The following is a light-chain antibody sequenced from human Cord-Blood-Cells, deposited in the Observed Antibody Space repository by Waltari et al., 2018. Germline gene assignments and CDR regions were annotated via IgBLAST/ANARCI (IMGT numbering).Light chain of an antibody. CDR1: QSVSSY. CDR3: QQRSNWPPLT. J-gene: IGKJ4*01. V-gene: IGKV3-11*01. CDR2: DAS. Sequence: EIVLTQSPATLSLSPGERVTLSCRASQSVSSYLACYQQKPGQAPRLLIYDASNRATGIPARFSGRGSGTDFTLTISSLEPEDFAVYYCQQRSNWPPLTFGGGTKVEIK.